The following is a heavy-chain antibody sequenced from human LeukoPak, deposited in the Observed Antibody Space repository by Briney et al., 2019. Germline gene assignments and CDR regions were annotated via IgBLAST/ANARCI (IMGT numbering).Heavy chain of an antibody. J-gene: IGHJ5*02. CDR1: GGSFSGYY. V-gene: IGHV4-34*01. CDR2: INHSGST. CDR3: ARLIVVVVGDWFDP. D-gene: IGHD2-15*01. Sequence: SSETLSLTCAVYGGSFSGYYWSWIRQPPGKGLEWIGEINHSGSTNYNPSLKSRVTISVDTSKNQFSLKLSSVTAADTAVYYCARLIVVVVGDWFDPWGQGTLVTVSS.